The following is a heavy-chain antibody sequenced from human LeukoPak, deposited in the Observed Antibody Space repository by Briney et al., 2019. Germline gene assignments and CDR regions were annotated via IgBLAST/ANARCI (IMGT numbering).Heavy chain of an antibody. V-gene: IGHV1-58*02. J-gene: IGHJ3*02. Sequence: TSVNVSCKASGFTFTSSAMQWVRQARRERIEWIGWIVVGSGNTSYAQKFQERVTITRDMSTSTAYMELSSLRSEDTAVYYCAAGTPNIVAHDAFDIWGQGTMVTVSS. CDR2: IVVGSGNT. CDR3: AAGTPNIVAHDAFDI. D-gene: IGHD5-12*01. CDR1: GFTFTSSA.